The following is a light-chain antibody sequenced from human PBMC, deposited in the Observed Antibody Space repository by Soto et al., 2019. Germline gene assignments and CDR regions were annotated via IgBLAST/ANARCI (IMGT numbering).Light chain of an antibody. V-gene: IGLV1-44*01. CDR1: RSNIGSNT. J-gene: IGLJ2*01. Sequence: QSVLTQPPSESGTPGQRVTISCSGSRSNIGSNTVNWYQQLPGTAPKFLIYSNNQRPSGVPKRFSGSKSGTSASLAISGLQSEDEADYYCATWDDSLNGHVVFGGGTKVT. CDR2: SNN. CDR3: ATWDDSLNGHVV.